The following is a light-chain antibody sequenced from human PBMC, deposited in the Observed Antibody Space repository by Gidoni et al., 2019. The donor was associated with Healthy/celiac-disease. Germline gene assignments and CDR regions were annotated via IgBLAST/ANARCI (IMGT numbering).Light chain of an antibody. V-gene: IGKV3-15*01. CDR1: QSVSSN. CDR2: GAS. CDR3: QQYNNWPPLT. Sequence: EIVMTQSPATLSVYPGERATLSCRASQSVSSNLAGYQQKPGQAPRLLIYGASTRATGIPARFSGSGSGTEFTLTISSLQSEDFAVYYCQQYNNWPPLTFGGGTKVEIK. J-gene: IGKJ4*01.